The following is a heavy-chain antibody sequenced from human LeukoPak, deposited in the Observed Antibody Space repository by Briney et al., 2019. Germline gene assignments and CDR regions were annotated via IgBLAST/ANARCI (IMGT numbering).Heavy chain of an antibody. CDR2: ISISGSTI. J-gene: IGHJ3*02. V-gene: IGHV3-48*03. CDR3: VRGGGSCCPFNAFDI. D-gene: IGHD2-15*01. CDR1: GFTVSSYE. Sequence: GGSLRLSCAASGFTVSSYEMNWVRQAPGKGLEWVSYISISGSTIYNADSVKGRFTISRDNAKNSLYLQMNSLRAEDKAVYYCVRGGGSCCPFNAFDIWGQGTMVTVSS.